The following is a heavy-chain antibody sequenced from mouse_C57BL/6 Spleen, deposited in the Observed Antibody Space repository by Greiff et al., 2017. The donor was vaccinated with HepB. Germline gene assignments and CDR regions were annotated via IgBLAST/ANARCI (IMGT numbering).Heavy chain of an antibody. CDR1: GYTFTSNW. D-gene: IGHD1-2*01. V-gene: IGHV1-55*01. Sequence: VQLQQSGAELVKPGASVKMSCRASGYTFTSNWITWVKQRPGQGLEWMGDIYPGSGSTNHKEKFKSKATLTVETSSSTAYMQLSSLTSEDSAVYYCASLLRGAYWGQGTLVTVSA. CDR3: ASLLRGAY. CDR2: IYPGSGST. J-gene: IGHJ3*01.